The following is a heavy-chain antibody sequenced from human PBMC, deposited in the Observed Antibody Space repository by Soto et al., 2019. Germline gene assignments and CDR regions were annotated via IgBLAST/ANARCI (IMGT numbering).Heavy chain of an antibody. J-gene: IGHJ4*02. D-gene: IGHD3-3*01. CDR2: ISTTSSSI. V-gene: IGHV3-48*02. Sequence: GGSLRLSCAASGFTFSSYSMNWVRQAPGKGLEWISYISTTSSSIYYADSVKGRFTISRDNAKNSLFLQMNSLRDEDTAVYYCERKGVAFDYWGQGALVTVSS. CDR1: GFTFSSYS. CDR3: ERKGVAFDY.